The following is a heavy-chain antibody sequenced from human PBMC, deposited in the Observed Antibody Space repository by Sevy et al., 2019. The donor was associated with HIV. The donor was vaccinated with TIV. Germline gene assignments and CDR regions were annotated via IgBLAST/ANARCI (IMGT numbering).Heavy chain of an antibody. D-gene: IGHD2-2*01. CDR2: ISYDGSNK. CDR3: ARDGWDCSSTSCYVDY. Sequence: GGSLRLSCAASGFTFSSYAMHWVRQAPGKGLEWVAVISYDGSNKYYAHSVKGRFTISRDNSKNTLYLQMNSLRAEDTAVYYCARDGWDCSSTSCYVDYWGQGTLVTVSS. J-gene: IGHJ4*02. V-gene: IGHV3-30-3*01. CDR1: GFTFSSYA.